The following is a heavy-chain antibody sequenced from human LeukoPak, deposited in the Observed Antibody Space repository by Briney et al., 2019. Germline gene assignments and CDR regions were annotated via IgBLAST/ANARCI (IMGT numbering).Heavy chain of an antibody. Sequence: GASVKVSCKVSGYTLTELSMHWVRQAPGKGLEWMGGFDPEDGETIYAQKFQGRVTITTDESTSTAYMELSSLRSEDTAVYYCARVLRSIHRYYYYYYMDVWGKGTTVTVSS. CDR2: FDPEDGET. D-gene: IGHD5-24*01. CDR1: GYTLTELS. V-gene: IGHV1-24*01. J-gene: IGHJ6*03. CDR3: ARVLRSIHRYYYYYYMDV.